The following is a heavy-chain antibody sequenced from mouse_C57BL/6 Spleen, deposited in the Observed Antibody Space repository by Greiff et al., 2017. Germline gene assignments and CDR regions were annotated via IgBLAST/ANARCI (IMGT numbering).Heavy chain of an antibody. J-gene: IGHJ1*03. CDR1: GYTFTSYW. CDR3: ARWLHGYFDV. D-gene: IGHD2-2*01. V-gene: IGHV1-69*01. Sequence: VQLQQPGAELVMPGASVKLSCKASGYTFTSYWMHWVKQRPGQGLEWIGEIDPSDSYTNYNQKFKGKSTLTVDKSSSTAYMQLSSLTSEDSAVYYCARWLHGYFDVWGTGTTVTVSS. CDR2: IDPSDSYT.